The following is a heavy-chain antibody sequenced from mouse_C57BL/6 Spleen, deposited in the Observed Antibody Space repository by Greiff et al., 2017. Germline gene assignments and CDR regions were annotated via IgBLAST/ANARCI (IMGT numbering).Heavy chain of an antibody. D-gene: IGHD2-1*01. CDR2: INYDGSST. CDR1: GFTFSDYY. J-gene: IGHJ4*01. Sequence: EVMLVESEGGLVQPGSSMKLSCTASGFTFSDYYMAWVRQVPEKGLEWVANINYDGSSTYYLDSLKSRFIISRDNAKNSLYLQMSSLKSEDTATYYCAREGPCYYGNYDYAMDYWGQGTSVTVSS. V-gene: IGHV5-16*01. CDR3: AREGPCYYGNYDYAMDY.